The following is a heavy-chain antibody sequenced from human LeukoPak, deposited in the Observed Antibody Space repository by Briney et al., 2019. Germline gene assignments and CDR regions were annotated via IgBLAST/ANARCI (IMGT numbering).Heavy chain of an antibody. Sequence: ASVKVSCKASGYTFNTYGISWVRQAPGQGLEWMGWINAYNGDTNHAQKFQGRVTMTTDTSTTTAYMELGSLRSDDTAVYYCARDGSGHWFDPWGQGTQVTVST. J-gene: IGHJ5*02. V-gene: IGHV1-18*04. CDR2: INAYNGDT. CDR3: ARDGSGHWFDP. D-gene: IGHD6-25*01. CDR1: GYTFNTYG.